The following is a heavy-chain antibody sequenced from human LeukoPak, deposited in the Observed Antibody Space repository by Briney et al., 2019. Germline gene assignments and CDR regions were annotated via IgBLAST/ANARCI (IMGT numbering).Heavy chain of an antibody. D-gene: IGHD5-12*01. CDR1: GGSISSNNW. V-gene: IGHV4-4*02. CDR3: ARGPSVAAHLDY. J-gene: IGHJ4*02. Sequence: PSETLSLTCAVSGGSISSNNWWSWGRQPPGKGLEWMGEIYHHGATNYNPSLKSRVTLSVDKSKNHFSLELSSVTAADTALYYCARGPSVAAHLDYWGQGTLVTVSS. CDR2: IYHHGAT.